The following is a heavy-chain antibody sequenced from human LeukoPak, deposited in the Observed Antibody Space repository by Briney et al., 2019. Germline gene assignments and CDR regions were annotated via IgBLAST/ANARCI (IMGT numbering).Heavy chain of an antibody. CDR1: GGTFSSYA. Sequence: ASVTVSCKASGGTFSSYAISWVRQAPGQGLEWMGWINPNSGGTNYAQKFQGWVTMTRDTSISTAYMELSRLGSDDTAVYYCARVSSPLGYCSGGSCALQHWGQGTLVTVSS. V-gene: IGHV1-2*04. CDR3: ARVSSPLGYCSGGSCALQH. D-gene: IGHD2-15*01. J-gene: IGHJ1*01. CDR2: INPNSGGT.